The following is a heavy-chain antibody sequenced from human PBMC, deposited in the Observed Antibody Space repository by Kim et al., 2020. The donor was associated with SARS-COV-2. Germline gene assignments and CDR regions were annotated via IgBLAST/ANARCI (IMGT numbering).Heavy chain of an antibody. CDR1: GFTFRDYA. CDR2: ISNDGRHK. J-gene: IGHJ4*02. Sequence: GGSLRLSCAGSGFTFRDYAIHWVRQAPGKGLEWVALISNDGRHKYYADSVKGRFTISRDNSKNTVYLEMNSLRYEDTAVYFCGRVAARNWGLFREDLEYWGQGTLVTVSS. D-gene: IGHD2-21*01. CDR3: GRVAARNWGLFREDLEY. V-gene: IGHV3-30*04.